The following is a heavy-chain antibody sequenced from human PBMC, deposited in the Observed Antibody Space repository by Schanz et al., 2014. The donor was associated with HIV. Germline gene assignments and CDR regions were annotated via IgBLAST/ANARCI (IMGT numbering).Heavy chain of an antibody. CDR3: ARAGYCSGGSCSPWYFDY. CDR2: ISYDGSNK. J-gene: IGHJ4*02. V-gene: IGHV3-30*03. CDR1: GFTFSSYG. Sequence: QVQLVESGGGVVQPGRSLRLSCAASGFTFSSYGMHWVRQAPGKGLEWVAVISYDGSNKYYADSVKGRFAISREDSKNTVHLQMDSLRSEDTAVYYCARAGYCSGGSCSPWYFDYWGQGTLVSVSS. D-gene: IGHD2-15*01.